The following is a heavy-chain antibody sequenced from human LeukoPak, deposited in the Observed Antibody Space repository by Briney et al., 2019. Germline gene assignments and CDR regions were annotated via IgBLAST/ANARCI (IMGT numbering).Heavy chain of an antibody. D-gene: IGHD2-2*01. V-gene: IGHV4-39*07. CDR2: IYYSGTT. J-gene: IGHJ4*02. CDR1: GDSITSGGYH. CDR3: VRDVPSGRFDY. Sequence: PSETLSLTCTVPGDSITSGGYHWGWIRQPPGKGLEWIGSIYYSGTTYYNPSLKSRVAISVDTSKNQFSLKLSSVTAADTAVYYCVRDVPSGRFDYWGQGTLVTVSS.